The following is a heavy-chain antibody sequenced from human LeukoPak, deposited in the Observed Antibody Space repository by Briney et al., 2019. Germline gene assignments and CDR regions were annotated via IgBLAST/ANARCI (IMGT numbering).Heavy chain of an antibody. CDR3: VKGVVVVTARAFDY. V-gene: IGHV3-64D*06. Sequence: GGSLRLSCAASGFTFRTYAMHWVRQAPGKGLEYVSVISSNGGSTYYADSVKGRFTISRDNSKNTLYLQMSSLRVEDTAVYYCVKGVVVVTARAFDYWGQGTLVTVSS. CDR2: ISSNGGST. J-gene: IGHJ4*02. D-gene: IGHD2-21*02. CDR1: GFTFRTYA.